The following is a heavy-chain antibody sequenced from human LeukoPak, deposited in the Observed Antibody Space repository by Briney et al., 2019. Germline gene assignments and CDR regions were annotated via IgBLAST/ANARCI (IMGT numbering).Heavy chain of an antibody. D-gene: IGHD4-17*01. J-gene: IGHJ4*02. CDR3: ARDDGECLFDY. CDR1: GGTFSSYA. V-gene: IGHV1-69*05. Sequence: GASVKVSCKASGGTFSSYAISWVRQAPGKGREWMGRIIPIFGTANYAQKFQGRVTITTDESTSTAYMELSSLRSEDTAVYYCARDDGECLFDYWGQGTLVTVSS. CDR2: IIPIFGTA.